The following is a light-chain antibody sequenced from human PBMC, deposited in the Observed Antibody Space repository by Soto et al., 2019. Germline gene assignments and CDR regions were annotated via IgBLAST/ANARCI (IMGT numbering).Light chain of an antibody. Sequence: QSALTQPASVSGSPGQSITISCTGTSSDVGGYNYVSWYQQHPGKAPKLMIYEVSNRTSGVSNRFSGSKSGNTASLTISGLQAEDEADYYCSSYTSNSTPYVFGTGTKVTVL. J-gene: IGLJ1*01. CDR1: SSDVGGYNY. V-gene: IGLV2-14*01. CDR3: SSYTSNSTPYV. CDR2: EVS.